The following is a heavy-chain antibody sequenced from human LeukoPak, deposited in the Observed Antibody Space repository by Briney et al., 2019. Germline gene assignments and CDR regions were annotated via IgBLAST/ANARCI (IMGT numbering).Heavy chain of an antibody. Sequence: ASMKVSCKVSGYTLTELSMHWVRQASGKGLEWMGGFDPEDGETIYAQKLQGRVTMTTDTSTSTAYMELRSPRSDDTAVYYCARERGPFDYWGQGTLVTVSS. J-gene: IGHJ4*02. CDR1: GYTLTELS. V-gene: IGHV1-24*01. D-gene: IGHD3-10*01. CDR2: FDPEDGET. CDR3: ARERGPFDY.